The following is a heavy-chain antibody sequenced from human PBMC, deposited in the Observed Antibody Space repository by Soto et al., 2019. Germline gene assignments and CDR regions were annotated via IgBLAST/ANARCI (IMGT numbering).Heavy chain of an antibody. CDR2: VYYSGTT. CDR3: ARVPDDYGDFYFDY. J-gene: IGHJ4*02. Sequence: PSETLSLTCSVSGGSVSNKTYYWSWIRQPPGKRLEWIGYVYYSGTTNYNPSLKSRVTISVDTSKNQFSLKLSSVTAADTAVYYCARVPDDYGDFYFDYWGQGTLVTVSS. D-gene: IGHD4-17*01. V-gene: IGHV4-61*01. CDR1: GGSVSNKTYY.